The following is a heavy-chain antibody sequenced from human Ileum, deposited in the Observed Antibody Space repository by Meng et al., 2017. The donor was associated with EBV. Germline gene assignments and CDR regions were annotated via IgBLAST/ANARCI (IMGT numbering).Heavy chain of an antibody. CDR2: IHHTRGP. CDR1: GDSISNEHW. D-gene: IGHD2-8*01. V-gene: IGHV4-4*02. Sequence: VQLQGSGPGLGGPSGTLSLTCSVSGDSISNEHWWSWVRQSPGKGLEWIGEIHHTRGPNYNPSLKSRVIISVDKSNNHFSLRLSAVTAADTAVYYCASNGAFSLDHWGQGTLVTVSS. CDR3: ASNGAFSLDH. J-gene: IGHJ4*02.